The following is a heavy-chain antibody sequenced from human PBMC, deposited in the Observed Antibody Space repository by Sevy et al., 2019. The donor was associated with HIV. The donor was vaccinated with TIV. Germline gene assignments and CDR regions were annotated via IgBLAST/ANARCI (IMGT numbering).Heavy chain of an antibody. J-gene: IGHJ4*02. CDR3: ATTKDYYETSGYPVDY. D-gene: IGHD3-22*01. CDR2: FDPEDDET. Sequence: ASVKVSCKVSGYTLTEFAMHWVRQAPGKGLEWMGTFDPEDDETMYAQKFQGRLTLTEDTSTDTAYTELSSLSSEDTAVYYCATTKDYYETSGYPVDYWGQGTLVTVSS. V-gene: IGHV1-24*01. CDR1: GYTLTEFA.